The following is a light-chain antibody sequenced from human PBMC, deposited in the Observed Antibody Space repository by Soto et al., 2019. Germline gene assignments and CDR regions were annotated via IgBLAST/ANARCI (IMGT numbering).Light chain of an antibody. CDR2: AAS. J-gene: IGKJ4*01. V-gene: IGKV1-39*01. CDR3: QQTYSIPLT. Sequence: DIQMTQSPSSLSASLGDRVTIACRASQSISRYLNWYQHKPGKAPNLLIYAASSLKPGVPSRFSGSGSGTAFTLTISSLQPEDFATYDCQQTYSIPLTFGGGTKVEI. CDR1: QSISRY.